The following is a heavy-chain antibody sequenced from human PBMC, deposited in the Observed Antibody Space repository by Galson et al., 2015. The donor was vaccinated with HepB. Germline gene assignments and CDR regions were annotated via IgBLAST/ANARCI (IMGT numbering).Heavy chain of an antibody. CDR3: AKDWGGITMIVVVDYFDY. Sequence: SLRLSCAASGFTFSSYAMSWVRQAPGKGLEWVSAISGSGGSTYYADSVKGRFTISRDNSKNTLYLQMNSLRAEDTAVYYCAKDWGGITMIVVVDYFDYWGQGTLVTVSS. CDR2: ISGSGGST. J-gene: IGHJ4*02. V-gene: IGHV3-23*01. CDR1: GFTFSSYA. D-gene: IGHD3-22*01.